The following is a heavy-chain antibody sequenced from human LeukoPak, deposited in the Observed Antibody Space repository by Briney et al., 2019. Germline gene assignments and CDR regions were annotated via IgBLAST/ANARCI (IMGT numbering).Heavy chain of an antibody. CDR3: ARDTLGEGEDANYAVYYLDY. D-gene: IGHD4/OR15-4a*01. V-gene: IGHV3-7*01. Sequence: GGSLRLSCAACGFRFNTFWMSWVRQAPGKGLEWVANIKQDGKEKYYADSVKGRSTISRDNGKNSLDLQMNSLRADDTAFYYCARDTLGEGEDANYAVYYLDYWGQGTVVTVSS. J-gene: IGHJ4*02. CDR1: GFRFNTFW. CDR2: IKQDGKEK.